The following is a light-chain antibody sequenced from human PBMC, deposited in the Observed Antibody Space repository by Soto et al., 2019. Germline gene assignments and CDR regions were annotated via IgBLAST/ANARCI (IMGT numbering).Light chain of an antibody. V-gene: IGLV2-14*03. J-gene: IGLJ3*02. Sequence: QSALTQPASVSGSPGQSITISCTGTSSDVGAYNYVSWHQHHPGKAPKLMIYDVSNRPSGVSNRFSGSKSGNTASLTISGLQAEDEADYYCSSYTTSSTRVFGGGTKVTVL. CDR2: DVS. CDR3: SSYTTSSTRV. CDR1: SSDVGAYNY.